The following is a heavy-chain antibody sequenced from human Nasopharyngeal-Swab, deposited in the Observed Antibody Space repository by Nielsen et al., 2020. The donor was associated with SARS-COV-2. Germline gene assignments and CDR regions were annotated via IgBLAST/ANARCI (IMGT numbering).Heavy chain of an antibody. CDR1: GYTFTGYY. V-gene: IGHV1-2*06. CDR3: AAPGGYCSSTSCYRAAYYYYYGMDV. CDR2: INPNSGGT. D-gene: IGHD2-2*02. Sequence: ASVKVSCKASGYTFTGYYMHWVRQAPGQGLEWIGRINPNSGGTNYAQKFQGRVTMTRDTSISTAYMELSRLRSDDTAVYYCAAPGGYCSSTSCYRAAYYYYYGMDVWGQGTTVTVSS. J-gene: IGHJ6*02.